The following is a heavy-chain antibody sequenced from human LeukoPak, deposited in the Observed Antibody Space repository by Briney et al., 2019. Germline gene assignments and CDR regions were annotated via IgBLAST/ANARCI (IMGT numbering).Heavy chain of an antibody. CDR3: ASMGVAVAGPYYYYYMDV. CDR2: INPNSGGT. D-gene: IGHD6-19*01. J-gene: IGHJ6*03. CDR1: GYTFTGYY. Sequence: ASVKVSCKASGYTFTGYYMHWVRQAPGQGLEWMGWINPNSGGTNYAQKFQGRVTMTRDTSISTAYMELSRLRSDDTAVYYCASMGVAVAGPYYYYYMDVWGKGTTVTVSS. V-gene: IGHV1-2*02.